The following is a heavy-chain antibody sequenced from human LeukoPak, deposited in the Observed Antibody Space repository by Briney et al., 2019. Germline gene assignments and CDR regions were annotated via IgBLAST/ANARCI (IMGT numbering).Heavy chain of an antibody. D-gene: IGHD3-22*01. Sequence: KPSETLSLTCAVSGYSISSGYYWGWIRQPPGKGLEWIGSNYHSGSTYYNPSLKSRVTISVDTSKNQFSLKLSSVTAADTAVYYCARHSGYYYDSSGYYYPHYWYFDLWGRGTLVTVSS. CDR2: NYHSGST. CDR3: ARHSGYYYDSSGYYYPHYWYFDL. CDR1: GYSISSGYY. V-gene: IGHV4-38-2*01. J-gene: IGHJ2*01.